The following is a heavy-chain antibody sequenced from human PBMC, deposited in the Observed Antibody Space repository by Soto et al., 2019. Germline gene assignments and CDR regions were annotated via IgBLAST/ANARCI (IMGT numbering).Heavy chain of an antibody. V-gene: IGHV3-15*07. D-gene: IGHD3-3*01. CDR3: TARFYYYYGMDV. J-gene: IGHJ6*02. CDR1: GFTFSNAW. Sequence: GGSLRLSCAASGFTFSNAWMNWVRQAPGKGLEWVGRIKSKTDGGTTDYAAPVKGRFTISRDDSKNTLYLQMNSLKTEDTAVYYCTARFYYYYGMDVWGQGTTVTVSS. CDR2: IKSKTDGGTT.